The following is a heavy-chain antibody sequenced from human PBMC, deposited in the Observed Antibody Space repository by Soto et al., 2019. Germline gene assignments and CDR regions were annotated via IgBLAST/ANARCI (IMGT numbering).Heavy chain of an antibody. CDR2: ISWNSGSI. D-gene: IGHD6-6*01. V-gene: IGHV3-9*01. CDR3: AKDTSFGLQEQLVRDEYEHWFDP. J-gene: IGHJ5*02. CDR1: GLSLVDYA. Sequence: GVSLRLSCGASGLSLVDYALHRVRKDPGKGLEWVSGISWNSGSIGYADSVKGRFTISRDNAKNSLYLQMNSLRAEDTALYYCAKDTSFGLQEQLVRDEYEHWFDPSGQGTLVTVSS.